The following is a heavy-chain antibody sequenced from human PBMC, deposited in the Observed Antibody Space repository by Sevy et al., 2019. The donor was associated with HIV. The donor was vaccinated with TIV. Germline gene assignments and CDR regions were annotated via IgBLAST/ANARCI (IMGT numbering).Heavy chain of an antibody. CDR3: TRSGGYSDYGMDV. J-gene: IGHJ6*02. Sequence: GGSLRLSCAASGFTFITYDMHWVRHVTGKGLEWVSGVGPAGDTFYPGSVKGRFTISRENAKNSLYLQMNNLGAGDTAVYYGTRSGGYSDYGMDVWGQGTTVTVSS. CDR2: VGPAGDT. D-gene: IGHD5-12*01. CDR1: GFTFITYD. V-gene: IGHV3-13*01.